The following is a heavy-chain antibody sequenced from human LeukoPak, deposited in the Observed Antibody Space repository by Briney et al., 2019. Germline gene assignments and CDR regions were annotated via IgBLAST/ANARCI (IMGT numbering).Heavy chain of an antibody. D-gene: IGHD2-15*01. J-gene: IGHJ5*02. CDR1: GYDFTSYA. CDR3: ARDKRSGIEDPDCSGGSCYGDWFDP. V-gene: IGHV1-3*01. CDR2: IKAGNGNT. Sequence: ASVKVSCKASGYDFTSYAMHWVRRAPGQRLEWMGWIKAGNGNTKYSQKFQGRVTMTEDTSTDTAYMELSSLRSEDTAVYYCARDKRSGIEDPDCSGGSCYGDWFDPWGQGTLATVSS.